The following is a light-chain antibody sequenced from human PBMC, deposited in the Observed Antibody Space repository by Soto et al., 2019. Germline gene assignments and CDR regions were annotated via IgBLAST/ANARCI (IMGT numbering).Light chain of an antibody. V-gene: IGKV1-39*01. CDR3: QQSYSTPHN. J-gene: IGKJ2*01. CDR2: GAS. CDR1: QSISSY. Sequence: DIQMTQSPSSLSASVGDRVTITCRASQSISSYLNWYQHKPGKATKLLIYGASSLQSGVPSRFSGSGSGTDFTLSITSLQPEDFATYYWQQSYSTPHNFGQGTRLEIK.